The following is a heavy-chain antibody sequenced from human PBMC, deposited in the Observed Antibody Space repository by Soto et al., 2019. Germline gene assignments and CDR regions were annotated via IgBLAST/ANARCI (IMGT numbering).Heavy chain of an antibody. D-gene: IGHD3-10*01. V-gene: IGHV4-59*12. Sequence: SETLSLTCTVSGGSISSYYWSWIRQPPGKGLEWIGYIYYSGSTNYNPSLKSRVTISVDTSKNQFSLKLSSVTAADTAVYYCARERGFSGDWGYGSGKNWFDPWGQGTLVTVSS. CDR3: ARERGFSGDWGYGSGKNWFDP. J-gene: IGHJ5*02. CDR1: GGSISSYY. CDR2: IYYSGST.